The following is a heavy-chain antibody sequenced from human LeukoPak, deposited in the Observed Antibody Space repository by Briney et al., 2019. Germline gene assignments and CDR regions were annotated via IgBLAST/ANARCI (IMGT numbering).Heavy chain of an antibody. V-gene: IGHV3-21*01. CDR1: GFTFSSYS. CDR2: ISSSSSYI. D-gene: IGHD4-11*01. Sequence: PGGSLRLSCAASGFTFSSYSMNWVRQAPGKGLEWVSSISSSSSYIYYADSVKGRFTISRDNAKNSLYLQMSSLRAEDTAVYYCAREGTVTVDLRFDPWGQGTLVTVSS. CDR3: AREGTVTVDLRFDP. J-gene: IGHJ5*02.